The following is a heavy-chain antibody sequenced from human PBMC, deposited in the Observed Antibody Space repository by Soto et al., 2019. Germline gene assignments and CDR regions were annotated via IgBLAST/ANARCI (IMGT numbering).Heavy chain of an antibody. V-gene: IGHV4-34*01. D-gene: IGHD5-12*01. CDR2: INHSGST. CDR3: ARGGGYSGYDFPFDY. Sequence: QVQLQQWGAGLLKPSETLSLTCAVYGGSFSGYYWSWIRQPPGKGLEWIGEINHSGSTNYNPSLKSRVTISVDTSTTQFSLKLSSVTAADTAVYYCARGGGYSGYDFPFDYWGQGTLVTVSS. CDR1: GGSFSGYY. J-gene: IGHJ4*02.